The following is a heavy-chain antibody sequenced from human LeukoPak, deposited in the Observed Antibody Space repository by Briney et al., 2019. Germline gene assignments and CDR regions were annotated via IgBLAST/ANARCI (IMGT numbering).Heavy chain of an antibody. CDR3: ARDRALGIAAGTPRYGMDV. J-gene: IGHJ6*02. CDR2: INSDGSST. CDR1: GFTFSSYW. Sequence: GGSLRLSCAASGFTFSSYWMHWVRHAPGKGLVWVSRINSDGSSTSYADSVKGRFTISRDNAKNTLYLQMNSLRAEDTAVYYCARDRALGIAAGTPRYGMDVWGQGTTVTVSS. V-gene: IGHV3-74*01. D-gene: IGHD6-13*01.